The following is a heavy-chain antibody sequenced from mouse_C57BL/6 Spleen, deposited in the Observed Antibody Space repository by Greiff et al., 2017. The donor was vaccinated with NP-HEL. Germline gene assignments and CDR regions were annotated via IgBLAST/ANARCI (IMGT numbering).Heavy chain of an antibody. J-gene: IGHJ4*01. CDR2: INPNNGGT. Sequence: VQLQQSGPELVKPGASVKISCKASGYTFTDYYMNWVKQSHGKSLEWIGDINPNNGGTSYNQKFKGKATLTVDKSSSTAYMELRSLTSEDSAVYYCAVYYDYDPYAMDYWGQGTSVTVSS. V-gene: IGHV1-26*01. CDR1: GYTFTDYY. D-gene: IGHD2-4*01. CDR3: AVYYDYDPYAMDY.